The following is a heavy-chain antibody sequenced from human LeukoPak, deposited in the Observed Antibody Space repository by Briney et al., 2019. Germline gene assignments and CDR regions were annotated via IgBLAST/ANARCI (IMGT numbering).Heavy chain of an antibody. CDR2: ISWNSGSI. CDR1: GFTFDDYA. Sequence: PGGSLRLSCAASGFTFDDYAMHWVRQAPGKGLEWVSGISWNSGSIGYADSVKGRFTISRDNAKNSLYLQMNSLRAEDTALYYCTTSPTYYYDSSGYDYFDYWGQGTLVTVSS. CDR3: TTSPTYYYDSSGYDYFDY. V-gene: IGHV3-9*01. J-gene: IGHJ4*02. D-gene: IGHD3-22*01.